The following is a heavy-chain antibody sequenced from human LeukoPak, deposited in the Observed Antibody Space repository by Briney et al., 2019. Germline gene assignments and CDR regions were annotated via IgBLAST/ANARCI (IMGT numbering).Heavy chain of an antibody. D-gene: IGHD3-10*01. CDR2: IMGSGGGA. J-gene: IGHJ5*02. CDR3: AKGVLWFGELPNWFDP. CDR1: GFTFNTYA. V-gene: IGHV3-23*01. Sequence: PGGSLRLSCAASGFTFNTYAMTWVRQTPGKGLEWVSSIMGSGGGAYYEDSVKGRFTISRDNSKNTLYLQMNSLRAEDTAVYYCAKGVLWFGELPNWFDPWGQGTLVTVSS.